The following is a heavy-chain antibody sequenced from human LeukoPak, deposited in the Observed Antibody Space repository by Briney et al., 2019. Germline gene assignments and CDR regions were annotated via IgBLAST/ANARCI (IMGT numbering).Heavy chain of an antibody. V-gene: IGHV4-59*01. CDR3: ARGVRGYSYGYDWFDP. Sequence: PSETLSLTCTVSGGSISSYYWSWIRLPPGKRLEWIGYIYYSGSTNYNPSLNSRVTISLDTSKNQFSLKLSSVTAADTAVYYCARGVRGYSYGYDWFDPWGQGTLVTVSS. CDR2: IYYSGST. CDR1: GGSISSYY. D-gene: IGHD5-18*01. J-gene: IGHJ5*02.